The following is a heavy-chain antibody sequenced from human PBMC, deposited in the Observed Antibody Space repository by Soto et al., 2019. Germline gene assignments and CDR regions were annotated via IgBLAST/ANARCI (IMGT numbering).Heavy chain of an antibody. CDR2: IYYSGST. J-gene: IGHJ4*02. CDR1: GGSISSSSYY. CDR3: ARHFGLARPGTGAAAAEDY. V-gene: IGHV4-39*01. D-gene: IGHD6-13*01. Sequence: SETLSLTCTVSGGSISSSSYYWGWIRQPPGKGLEWIGSIYYSGSTYYNPSLKSRVTISVDTSKNQFSLKLSSVTAADTAVYYCARHFGLARPGTGAAAAEDYWGQGTLVTVSS.